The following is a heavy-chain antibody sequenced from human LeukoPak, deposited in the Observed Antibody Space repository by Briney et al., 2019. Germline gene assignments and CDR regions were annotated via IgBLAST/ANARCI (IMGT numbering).Heavy chain of an antibody. CDR3: ARGVLPGAIEWSLDY. Sequence: PGGSLRLSCAASGFSFSTHALHWVRQAPGKGLEWVAVISFDGSSKNYADSVLGRFTISRDNAKNSLYLQMNSLRAEDTAVYYCARGVLPGAIEWSLDYWGQGTLVTVSS. CDR2: ISFDGSSK. J-gene: IGHJ4*02. D-gene: IGHD2-2*02. CDR1: GFSFSTHA. V-gene: IGHV3-30-3*01.